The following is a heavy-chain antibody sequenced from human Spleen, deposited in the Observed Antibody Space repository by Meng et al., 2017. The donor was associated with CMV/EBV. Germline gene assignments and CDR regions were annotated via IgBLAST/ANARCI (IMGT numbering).Heavy chain of an antibody. Sequence: QVQLQEWGRGLLKPSETLSLTCAVYGGSFSGYYWSWIRQPPGKGLEWIGEINHSGSTNYNPSLKSRVTISVDTSKNQFSLKLSSVTAADTAVYYCARGGYSGYYGYWGQGTLVTVSS. V-gene: IGHV4-34*01. J-gene: IGHJ4*02. CDR2: INHSGST. CDR1: GGSFSGYY. D-gene: IGHD5-12*01. CDR3: ARGGYSGYYGY.